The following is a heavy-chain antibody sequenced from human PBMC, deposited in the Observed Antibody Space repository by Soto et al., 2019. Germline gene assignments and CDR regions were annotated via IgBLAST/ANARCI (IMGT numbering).Heavy chain of an antibody. J-gene: IGHJ4*02. D-gene: IGHD2-15*01. V-gene: IGHV3-72*01. CDR3: VRVNIQYSFDS. CDR2: TRKKVNSYTT. Sequence: GGSLRLSCAASGFTFSDHYMDWVRQPPGKGLEWVGRTRKKVNSYTTEYAASVKGRFTISRDDSKNSLYLQMNSLKTEDTAVYYCVRVNIQYSFDSWGQGILVTVSS. CDR1: GFTFSDHY.